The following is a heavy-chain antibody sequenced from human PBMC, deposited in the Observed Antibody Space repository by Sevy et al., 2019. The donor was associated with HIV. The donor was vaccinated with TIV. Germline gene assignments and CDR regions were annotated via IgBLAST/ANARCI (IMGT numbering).Heavy chain of an antibody. CDR2: IKEDGSEN. J-gene: IGHJ4*02. D-gene: IGHD7-27*01. CDR3: AREVWGPEY. Sequence: GGSLRLSCAASGFTFTNYWMTWVRQAPGKGLEWVANIKEDGSENNYVESVKGRFTISRDNAKNSVYLQMNSLGAEDTAVYYCAREVWGPEYWGQGNLVTVSS. V-gene: IGHV3-7*01. CDR1: GFTFTNYW.